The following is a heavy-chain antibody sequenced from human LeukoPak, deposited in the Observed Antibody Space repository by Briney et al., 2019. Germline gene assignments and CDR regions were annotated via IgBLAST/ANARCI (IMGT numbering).Heavy chain of an antibody. CDR3: AKGLFDSSGYSEHFGY. D-gene: IGHD3-22*01. CDR1: GVSFSSYD. V-gene: IGHV3-23*01. Sequence: GGSLRLSCAASGVSFSSYDMSWVRQAPGKGLEWVSGIRTSGDSTYYADSVKGRFTISRDNSRDTLNLQMNSLRAEDTAVYYCAKGLFDSSGYSEHFGYWGQGTQVTVSS. J-gene: IGHJ4*02. CDR2: IRTSGDST.